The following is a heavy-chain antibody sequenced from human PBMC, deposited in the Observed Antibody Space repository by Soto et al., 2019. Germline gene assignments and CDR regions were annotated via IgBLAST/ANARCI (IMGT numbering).Heavy chain of an antibody. D-gene: IGHD4-17*01. CDR1: GFTFSRDG. J-gene: IGHJ4*02. V-gene: IGHV3-23*01. CDR2: ITDNGGST. Sequence: PVGSLRLSCAASGFTFSRDGMSWVRQAPGKGLEWVSLITDNGGSTYYADSVKGRFTISRDNTKNTLFLQMNSLRAEDTAVYYCAKERATTTAFDYWGQGALVTVS. CDR3: AKERATTTAFDY.